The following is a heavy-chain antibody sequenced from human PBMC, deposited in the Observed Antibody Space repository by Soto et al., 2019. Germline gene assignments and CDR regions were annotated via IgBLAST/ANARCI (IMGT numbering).Heavy chain of an antibody. J-gene: IGHJ4*02. CDR1: GASISYYS. D-gene: IGHD1-7*01. Sequence: SETLSLTCTVSGASISYYSWSWIRQPAGKGLEWMGRISSTGNIHYNPSFRSRFTMSIDTSRDQFSLRLTSVTAADAAVYYCARESGDNWTYEARWGQGTQVTVSS. CDR2: ISSTGNI. V-gene: IGHV4-4*07. CDR3: ARESGDNWTYEAR.